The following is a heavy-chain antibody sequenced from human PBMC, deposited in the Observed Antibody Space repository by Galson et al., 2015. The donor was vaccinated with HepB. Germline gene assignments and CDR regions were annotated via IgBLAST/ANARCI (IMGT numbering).Heavy chain of an antibody. CDR3: ARHWIAAYGIFDD. V-gene: IGHV4-59*08. CDR2: IFHIGTT. J-gene: IGHJ4*02. CDR1: GGSIFSSY. D-gene: IGHD6-13*01. Sequence: LSLTCTVSGGSIFSSYWSWIRRPPGKGLEWIGYIFHIGTTDYNPSLKSRVTMSIDTSKNQFSLRLSSVTAADTAEYYCARHWIAAYGIFDDWGQGMLVTVSS.